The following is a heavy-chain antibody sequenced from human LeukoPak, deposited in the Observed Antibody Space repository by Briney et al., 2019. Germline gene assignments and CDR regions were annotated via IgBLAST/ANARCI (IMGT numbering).Heavy chain of an antibody. CDR2: ISGSGGST. CDR1: GFTFSSHA. J-gene: IGHJ6*02. CDR3: AKVSLYYYGMDV. V-gene: IGHV3-23*01. Sequence: PGGSLRLSCAASGFTFSSHAMIWVRQAPGKGLEWVSAISGSGGSTHYADPVKGRFTISRDNSKNTLYLQMNSLRAEDTAVYYCAKVSLYYYGMDVWGQGTTVTVSS.